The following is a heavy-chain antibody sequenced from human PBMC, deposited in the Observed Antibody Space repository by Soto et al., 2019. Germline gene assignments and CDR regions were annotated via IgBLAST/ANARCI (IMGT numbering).Heavy chain of an antibody. J-gene: IGHJ4*02. CDR3: AKPGLTVPGTRYFDR. Sequence: EVQLLESGGWLVQHGGSLRLSCAASGFTFSSYAMSWVRQAPGKGLEWVSAIGSDGTAIQYADSVKGRFTISKDNSKDTLYLQRNSLRAEDTAVYYCAKPGLTVPGTRYFDRWGQGTLVTVSS. D-gene: IGHD6-19*01. CDR2: IGSDGTAI. V-gene: IGHV3-23*05. CDR1: GFTFSSYA.